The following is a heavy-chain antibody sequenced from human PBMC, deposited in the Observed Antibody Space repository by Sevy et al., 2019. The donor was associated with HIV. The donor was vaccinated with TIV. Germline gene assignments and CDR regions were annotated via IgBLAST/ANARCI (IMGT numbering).Heavy chain of an antibody. Sequence: LSLTCAASGFTFSRYWMSWVRQAPGKGLEWVANIKQDGSEKYYVDSVKGRFTISRDNAKNSLYLQMNSLRAEDTAVYYCAKRHYFAYYYGMDVWGQGTTVTVSS. CDR1: GFTFSRYW. D-gene: IGHD3-10*01. J-gene: IGHJ6*02. CDR3: AKRHYFAYYYGMDV. V-gene: IGHV3-7*01. CDR2: IKQDGSEK.